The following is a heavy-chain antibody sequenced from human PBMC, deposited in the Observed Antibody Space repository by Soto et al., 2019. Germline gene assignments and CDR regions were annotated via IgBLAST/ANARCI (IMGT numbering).Heavy chain of an antibody. CDR3: ARDWGYGSGSYVGYYYYYYGMDV. CDR1: VGSISSGNW. V-gene: IGHV4-4*02. CDR2: IYHSGST. Sequence: SETLSLTCAVSVGSISSGNWWSWVRQPPGKGLECIGEIYHSGSTNYNPSLKSRVTISVDKSKNQFSLKLSSVTAADTAVYYCARDWGYGSGSYVGYYYYYYGMDVWGQGTTVTV. J-gene: IGHJ6*02. D-gene: IGHD3-10*01.